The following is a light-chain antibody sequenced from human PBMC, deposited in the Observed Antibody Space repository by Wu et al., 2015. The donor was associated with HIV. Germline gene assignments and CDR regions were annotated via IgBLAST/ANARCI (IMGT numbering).Light chain of an antibody. J-gene: IGKJ2*01. CDR2: GAS. V-gene: IGKV3-20*01. CDR1: QSVSSSF. CDR3: QHYGDSPPYT. Sequence: EVMLMQSPGTLSLSPGETATLSCRASQSVSSSFLAWYQQKPGQAPRLLIYGASSRATGIPDRFSGSGSGTDFTLTINRLEPEDFAVYYCQHYGDSPPYTFGQGTKLE.